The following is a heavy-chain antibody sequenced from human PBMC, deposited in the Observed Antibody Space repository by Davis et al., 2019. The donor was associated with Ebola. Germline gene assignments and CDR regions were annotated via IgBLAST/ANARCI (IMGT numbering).Heavy chain of an antibody. CDR3: ARAPLGAVTTFWFDP. Sequence: NFQGRVTITRDTSATTAYMELNSLRSEDTAVYYCARAPLGAVTTFWFDPWGQGTLVTVSS. D-gene: IGHD4-17*01. J-gene: IGHJ5*02. V-gene: IGHV1-3*01.